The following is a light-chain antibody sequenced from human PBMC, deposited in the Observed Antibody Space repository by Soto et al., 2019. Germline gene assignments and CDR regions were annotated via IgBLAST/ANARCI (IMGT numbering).Light chain of an antibody. CDR3: QQYCSSPPYT. CDR2: GSS. J-gene: IGKJ2*01. V-gene: IGKV3-20*01. CDR1: PSVSNTY. Sequence: EVVLTQSPGTLSLSPGERATLSCRASPSVSNTYLAWYQQKPGQAPRLLILGSSDRATGIPDRFSGSGSGTDFTLTISRLATEDFAVYYCQQYCSSPPYTFGQGTKLEIK.